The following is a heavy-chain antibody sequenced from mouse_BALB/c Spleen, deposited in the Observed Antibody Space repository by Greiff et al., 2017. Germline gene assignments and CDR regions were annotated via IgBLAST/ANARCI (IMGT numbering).Heavy chain of an antibody. J-gene: IGHJ1*01. CDR2: ISSGSGTI. CDR3: ARDGYFDV. V-gene: IGHV5-17*02. D-gene: IGHD1-1*01. CDR1: GFTFSSFG. Sequence: EAHLVESGGGLVQPGGSRKLSCAASGFTFSSFGMHWVRQAPEKGLEWVAYISSGSGTIYYADTVKGRFTISRDNPKNTLFLQMTSLRSEDTAMYYCARDGYFDVWGAGTTVTVSS.